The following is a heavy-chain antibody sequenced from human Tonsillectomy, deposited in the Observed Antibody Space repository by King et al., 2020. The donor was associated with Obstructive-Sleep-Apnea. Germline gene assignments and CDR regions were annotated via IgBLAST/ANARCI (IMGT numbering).Heavy chain of an antibody. D-gene: IGHD6-19*01. Sequence: VQLVESGGGLVQPGGSLRLSCAASGFTFSSYAMSLVRQAPGKGLEWVSGISGSGGSTYYADSVQGRFTISRDNSKNTPYLQMNSLRAEDTAVYYCAKDRKNIAVAGTDLWGQGTLVTVSS. CDR1: GFTFSSYA. J-gene: IGHJ4*02. CDR2: ISGSGGST. V-gene: IGHV3-23*04. CDR3: AKDRKNIAVAGTDL.